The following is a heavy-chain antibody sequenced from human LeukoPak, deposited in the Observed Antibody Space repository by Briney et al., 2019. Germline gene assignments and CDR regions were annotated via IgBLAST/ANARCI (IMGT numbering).Heavy chain of an antibody. CDR2: MSYDGSNK. V-gene: IGHV3-30*18. CDR3: AKDRRYYGSGSYMDY. Sequence: GRSLRLSCAASGFTFSSYGMHWARQAPGKGLEWVAVMSYDGSNKYYADSVKGRFTISRDNSKNTLYLQMNSLRAEDTAVYYCAKDRRYYGSGSYMDYWGQGTLVTVSS. D-gene: IGHD3-10*01. J-gene: IGHJ4*02. CDR1: GFTFSSYG.